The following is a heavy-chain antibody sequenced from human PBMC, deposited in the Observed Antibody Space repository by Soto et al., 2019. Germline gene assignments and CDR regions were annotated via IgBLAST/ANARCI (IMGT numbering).Heavy chain of an antibody. J-gene: IGHJ6*02. CDR1: GYIFTSHW. CDR3: ARTSAAGKYYYGMDV. Sequence: QSLKISCKGSGYIFTSHWIGWVRQMPGKGLEWLGIIYPGDSDTRYSPSFQGQVTISADNSITTAYLQWSSLKASDTAMYYCARTSAAGKYYYGMDVWGQGTTVTVSS. D-gene: IGHD6-13*01. V-gene: IGHV5-51*01. CDR2: IYPGDSDT.